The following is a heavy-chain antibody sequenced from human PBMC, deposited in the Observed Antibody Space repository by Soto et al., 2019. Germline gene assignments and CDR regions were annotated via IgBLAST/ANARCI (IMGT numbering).Heavy chain of an antibody. J-gene: IGHJ6*02. CDR3: ARVMRPSRVMDV. D-gene: IGHD2-8*01. Sequence: KVYCLASGYTFTSYFIHWVRLAPGQGLEWTGIISPVRGATTYAQKFAGRVTMGSDTSTNSVYMEMRGISSKDTAVYYCARVMRPSRVMDVWGQGTTVT. CDR2: ISPVRGAT. V-gene: IGHV1-46*01. CDR1: GYTFTSYF.